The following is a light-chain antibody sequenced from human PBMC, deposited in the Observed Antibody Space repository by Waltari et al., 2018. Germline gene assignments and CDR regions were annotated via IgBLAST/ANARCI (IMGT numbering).Light chain of an antibody. CDR1: GSTIGMNT. CDR3: AAWDDSLNCLS. CDR2: NDN. J-gene: IGLJ1*01. Sequence: QSVLTQPPSASGTPGQRVTLSCSGIGSTIGMNTLNWYQQLPGTAPKLPIYNDNQRPSGVPDRFSGSKSGSSASLSISGLQSDDESNYYCAAWDDSLNCLSFGTGTRVTVL. V-gene: IGLV1-44*01.